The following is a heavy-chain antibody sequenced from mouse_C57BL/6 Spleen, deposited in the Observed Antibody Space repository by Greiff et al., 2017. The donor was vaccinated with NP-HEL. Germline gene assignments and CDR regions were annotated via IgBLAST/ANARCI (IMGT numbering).Heavy chain of an antibody. CDR3: ARFEYDRGFAY. CDR2: ISSGSSTI. CDR1: GFTFSDYG. D-gene: IGHD2-4*01. J-gene: IGHJ3*01. Sequence: EVQLVESGGGLVKPGGSLKLSCAASGFTFSDYGMHWVRQAPEKGLEWVAYISSGSSTIYYADTVKGRFTISRDNAKNTLFRQMTSLRSEDTAMYYCARFEYDRGFAYWGQGTLVTVSA. V-gene: IGHV5-17*01.